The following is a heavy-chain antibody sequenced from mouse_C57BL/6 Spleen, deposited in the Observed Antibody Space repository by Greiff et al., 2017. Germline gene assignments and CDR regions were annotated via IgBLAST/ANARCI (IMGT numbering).Heavy chain of an antibody. V-gene: IGHV5-2*01. Sequence: EVMLVESGGGLVQPGESLKLSCESNEYEFPSHDMSWVRKTPEKRLELVATINSDGGSTYYPDTMERRFIISRDNTKKTLYLQMSSLRSEDTALYYCARQGPYGYDGGDWYFDVWGTGTTVTVSS. D-gene: IGHD2-2*01. CDR2: INSDGGST. CDR3: ARQGPYGYDGGDWYFDV. J-gene: IGHJ1*03. CDR1: EYEFPSHD.